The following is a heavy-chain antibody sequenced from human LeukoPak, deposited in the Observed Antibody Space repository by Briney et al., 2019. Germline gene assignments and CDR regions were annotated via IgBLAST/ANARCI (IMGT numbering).Heavy chain of an antibody. D-gene: IGHD3-10*01. J-gene: IGHJ6*02. CDR1: GFTFSSYG. CDR3: AKDGRYYFYYYYGMDV. V-gene: IGHV3-23*01. CDR2: ISGSGGST. Sequence: PGGSLRLSCAASGFTFSSYGMHWVRQAPGKGLEWVSAISGSGGSTYYADSVKGRFTISRDNSKSTLYLQMNSLRAEDTALYYCAKDGRYYFYYYYGMDVWGQGTTVTVSS.